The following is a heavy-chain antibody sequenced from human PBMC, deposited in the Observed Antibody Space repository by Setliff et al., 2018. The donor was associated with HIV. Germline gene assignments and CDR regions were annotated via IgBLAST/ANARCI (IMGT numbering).Heavy chain of an antibody. Sequence: SETLSLTCTVSSDSISSSYWTWIRQPPGQGLEWIGYVYHSGSTKYNASLRSRVTMSVDTSKNLFSLTLRSVTAADTAVYYCASAGPYCGDDCPYNWLTPWGQGTLVTVSS. CDR2: VYHSGST. CDR1: SDSISSSY. J-gene: IGHJ5*02. V-gene: IGHV4-59*01. CDR3: ASAGPYCGDDCPYNWLTP. D-gene: IGHD2-21*02.